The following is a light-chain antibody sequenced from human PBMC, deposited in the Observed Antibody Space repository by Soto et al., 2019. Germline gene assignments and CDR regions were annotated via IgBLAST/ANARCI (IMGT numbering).Light chain of an antibody. V-gene: IGLV1-40*03. Sequence: QAVVTQPPSVSGAPGQRVTISCTGRSSNIGVGYGVHWYQHLPGTAPKLLIYGNNDRPSGVPDRFSGSESGASASLAITGLQAEDEADYYCQSYDTSLSGWVFGGGTKLTVL. CDR1: SSNIGVGYG. J-gene: IGLJ3*02. CDR2: GNN. CDR3: QSYDTSLSGWV.